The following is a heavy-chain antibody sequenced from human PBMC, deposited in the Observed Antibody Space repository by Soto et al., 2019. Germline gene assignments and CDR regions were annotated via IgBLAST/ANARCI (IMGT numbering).Heavy chain of an antibody. CDR1: GYTFTKFG. J-gene: IGHJ6*02. V-gene: IGHV1-18*01. D-gene: IGHD6-19*01. CDR2: VSGYNGET. CDR3: AREGLGIYYCNGMDV. Sequence: QVQLVQSGAEVKKPGASVKVSCKASGYTFTKFGISWVRQAPGQGLEWMGWVSGYNGETSYAQSLQGRVTMTTNTATTPAYVELRSLSSDDTAVFYCAREGLGIYYCNGMDVWGQGTTVTVSS.